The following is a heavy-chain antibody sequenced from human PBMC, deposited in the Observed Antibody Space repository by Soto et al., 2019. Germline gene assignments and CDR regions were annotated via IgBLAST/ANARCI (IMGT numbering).Heavy chain of an antibody. CDR3: AKGEVRGIIPSYFDY. CDR1: GFTFRWFG. J-gene: IGHJ4*01. CDR2: ISNDGSNE. V-gene: IGHV3-30*18. Sequence: GGSLRLSCAGSGFTFRWFGMNWVRQAPGKGLEWVARISNDGSNEYYVDSVKGRFTISRDNSKNTLYLQMDRLRAEDTAVYYCAKGEVRGIIPSYFDYWGLGTL. D-gene: IGHD3-10*01.